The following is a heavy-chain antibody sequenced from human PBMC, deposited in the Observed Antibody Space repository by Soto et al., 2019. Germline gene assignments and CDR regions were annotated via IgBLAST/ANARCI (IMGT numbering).Heavy chain of an antibody. Sequence: QVQLVQSGAEVRQPASSVKVSCKTSGGTFSSYAISWVRQAPGQGLEWMGGIVPIVDTSTYAQKFQGRVTITADEYTSIVYMELSSLRSDDTAVYYCVRVVAIPGYPDNCGQGTLVTISS. CDR2: IVPIVDTS. CDR1: GGTFSSYA. J-gene: IGHJ4*02. D-gene: IGHD5-12*01. CDR3: VRVVAIPGYPDN. V-gene: IGHV1-69*12.